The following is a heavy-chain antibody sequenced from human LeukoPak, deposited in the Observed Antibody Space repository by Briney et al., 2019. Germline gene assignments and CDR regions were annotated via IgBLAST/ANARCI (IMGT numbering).Heavy chain of an antibody. J-gene: IGHJ3*02. V-gene: IGHV3-48*03. CDR3: ARTVAGLPLDAFDI. CDR2: ISISGSTI. D-gene: IGHD6-19*01. Sequence: GGSLRLSCAASGFTFSSYEMNWVRQAPGKGLEWVSFISISGSTIYYADSVKGRFTISRDNAKNPLYLQMNSLRAEDTAVYYCARTVAGLPLDAFDIWGQGTMVTVSS. CDR1: GFTFSSYE.